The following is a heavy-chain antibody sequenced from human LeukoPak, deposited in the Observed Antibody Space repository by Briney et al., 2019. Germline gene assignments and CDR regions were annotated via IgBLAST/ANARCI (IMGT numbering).Heavy chain of an antibody. D-gene: IGHD3-9*01. CDR2: ISGSGGST. CDR1: GFTFSSYA. CDR3: AKGLRYFDWLTSIDY. V-gene: IGHV3-23*01. Sequence: PGGSLRLSCAASGFTFSSYAMSWVRQAPGKGLEWVSAISGSGGSTYYADSLKGRFTISRDNSKNTLYLQMNSLRAEDTAVYYCAKGLRYFDWLTSIDYWGQGTLVTVSS. J-gene: IGHJ4*02.